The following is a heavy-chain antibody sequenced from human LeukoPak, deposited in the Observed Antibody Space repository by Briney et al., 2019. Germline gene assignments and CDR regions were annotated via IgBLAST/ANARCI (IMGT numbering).Heavy chain of an antibody. CDR3: ARVPLAAASTGGYYFDY. D-gene: IGHD6-13*01. V-gene: IGHV4-61*02. CDR1: GGSISSGSYY. J-gene: IGHJ4*02. CDR2: IYTSGST. Sequence: KPSETLSLTCTVSGGSISSGSYYWSWIRQPAGKGLEWIGRIYTSGSTNYNPSLKSRVTISVDTSKNQFSLKLSSVTAADTAVYYCARVPLAAASTGGYYFDYWGQGTLVTVSS.